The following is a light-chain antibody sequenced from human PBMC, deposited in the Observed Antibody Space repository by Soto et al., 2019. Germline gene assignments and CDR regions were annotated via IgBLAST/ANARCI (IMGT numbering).Light chain of an antibody. Sequence: EILLTPSPCTLSLSPGDRATLSCRASQSFNSIYLAWYQQKPGQAPRLLIYGASSRATGIPDRFSGSGSGTDFTLTISRLEPEDFAVYYCHQYDSWTFGQGTKVDIK. J-gene: IGKJ1*01. V-gene: IGKV3-20*01. CDR2: GAS. CDR3: HQYDSWT. CDR1: QSFNSIY.